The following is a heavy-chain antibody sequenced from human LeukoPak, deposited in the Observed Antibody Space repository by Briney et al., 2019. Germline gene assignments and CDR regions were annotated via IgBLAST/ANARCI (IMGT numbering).Heavy chain of an antibody. J-gene: IGHJ4*02. CDR1: GFTFSSYA. CDR2: ICGSGGST. D-gene: IGHD3-3*01. Sequence: PGGSLRLSCAPSGFTFSSYAMCWVCQAPGGGLEWVSAICGSGGSTYYEDPVKGRFTISRDNSKNTLYLQMNSLRAEDTAVYYCAKTYDFWSGYFLYWGQGTLVTVSS. CDR3: AKTYDFWSGYFLY. V-gene: IGHV3-23*01.